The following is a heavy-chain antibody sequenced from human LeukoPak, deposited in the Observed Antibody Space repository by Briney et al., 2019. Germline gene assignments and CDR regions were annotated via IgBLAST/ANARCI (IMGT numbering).Heavy chain of an antibody. CDR1: GGSISSYY. Sequence: SETLSLTCTVSGGSISSYYWSWIRQPAGKGLERIGRIYTSGSTNYNPSLKCRVTMSVDTSKNQFSLRLSSVTAADAAVYYCARDRPPYYDFWSGDNWFDPWGQGTLVTVSS. V-gene: IGHV4-4*07. CDR2: IYTSGST. D-gene: IGHD3-3*01. J-gene: IGHJ5*02. CDR3: ARDRPPYYDFWSGDNWFDP.